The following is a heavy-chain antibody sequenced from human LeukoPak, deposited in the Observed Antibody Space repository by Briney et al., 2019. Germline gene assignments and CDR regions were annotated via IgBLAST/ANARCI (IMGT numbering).Heavy chain of an antibody. CDR1: GFTFSNYA. CDR3: AKDPSLVPQYFQH. V-gene: IGHV3-23*01. CDR2: ISGSGGST. Sequence: PGGSLRLSCAASGFTFSNYAMSWVRQAPGKGLEWVSAISGSGGSTYYADSVKGRFTISRDNSKNTLYLQMNSLRAEDTAVYYCAKDPSLVPQYFQHWGQGTLVTVSS. J-gene: IGHJ1*01.